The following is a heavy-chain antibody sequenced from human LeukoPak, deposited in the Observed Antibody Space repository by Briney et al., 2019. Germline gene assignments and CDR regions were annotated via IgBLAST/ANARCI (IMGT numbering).Heavy chain of an antibody. J-gene: IGHJ4*02. CDR3: ARGHPLLDY. V-gene: IGHV4-39*01. Sequence: SETLSLTCTVSGGSISSSSYYWGWIRQPPGKGLEWIGSIYYSGSTYYNPSLKSRVTISVDTSKNQFSLKLSSVTAADTAVYYCARGHPLLDYWGQGTLVTVSS. CDR2: IYYSGST. D-gene: IGHD2-21*02. CDR1: GGSISSSSYY.